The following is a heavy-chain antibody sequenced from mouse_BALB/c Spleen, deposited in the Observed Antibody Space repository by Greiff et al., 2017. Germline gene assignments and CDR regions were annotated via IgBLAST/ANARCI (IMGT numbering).Heavy chain of an antibody. CDR2: IDPANGNT. V-gene: IGHV14-3*02. Sequence: EVKLLESGAELVKPGASVKLSCTASGFNIKDTYMHWVKQRPEQGLEWIGRIDPANGNTKYDPKFQGKATITADTSSNTAYLQLSSLTSEDTAVYYCARDYGSPYYYAMDYWGQGTSVTVSS. CDR3: ARDYGSPYYYAMDY. J-gene: IGHJ4*01. D-gene: IGHD1-1*01. CDR1: GFNIKDTY.